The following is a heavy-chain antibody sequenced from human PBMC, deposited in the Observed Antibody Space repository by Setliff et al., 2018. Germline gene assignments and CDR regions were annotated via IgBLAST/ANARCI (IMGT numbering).Heavy chain of an antibody. J-gene: IGHJ4*02. CDR2: IQSTGNT. CDR3: RLWSHDYHNDY. V-gene: IGHV4-61*02. CDR1: GVSFGSGTYY. Sequence: TLSLTCTVSGVSFGSGTYYWRWIRQPAGKGLEWIGLIQSTGNTNYNPSLQSRVTISIDPSKNQFSLKLTSVTAADTAVYYCRLWSHDYHNDYWGQGTLVTGSS. D-gene: IGHD3-16*01.